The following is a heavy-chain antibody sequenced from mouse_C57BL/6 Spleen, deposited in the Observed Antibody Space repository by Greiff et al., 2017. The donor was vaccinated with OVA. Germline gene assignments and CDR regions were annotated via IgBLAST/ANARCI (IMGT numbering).Heavy chain of an antibody. CDR1: GFTFSDYG. J-gene: IGHJ2*01. D-gene: IGHD2-4*01. CDR2: ISSGSSTI. Sequence: EVMLVESGGGLVKPGGSLKLSCAASGFTFSDYGMHWVRQAPEKGLEWVAYISSGSSTIYYADTVKGRFTISRDNAKNTLCLQIADLGAEDTARCYCERRSYDYRYIDYWGQGTTLTVSS. V-gene: IGHV5-17*01. CDR3: ERRSYDYRYIDY.